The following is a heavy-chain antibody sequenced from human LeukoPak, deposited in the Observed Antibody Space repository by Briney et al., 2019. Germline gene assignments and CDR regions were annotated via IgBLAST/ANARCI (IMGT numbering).Heavy chain of an antibody. D-gene: IGHD5-12*01. V-gene: IGHV1-3*01. Sequence: APVKVSCKASGYTFTTYAMHWVRQAPGQRLEWMGWINAGNGNTKYSQKFQGRVTITRDTSASTAYMELSSLRSEDTAIYYCAQDVDRRGNWFDPWGQGTLVTVSS. J-gene: IGHJ5*02. CDR1: GYTFTTYA. CDR2: INAGNGNT. CDR3: AQDVDRRGNWFDP.